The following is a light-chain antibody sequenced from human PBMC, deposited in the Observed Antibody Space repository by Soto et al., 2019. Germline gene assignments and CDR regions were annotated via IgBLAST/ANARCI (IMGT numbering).Light chain of an antibody. V-gene: IGLV2-11*01. CDR2: DVS. CDR1: SRDVGGYNY. Sequence: QSVLTQPRSVSGSPGQSGTISFTGTSRDVGGYNYVSWYQQHPGKAPKLMIYDVSKRPSWVPDRFSGYKSGNTASLNISGLQAEDEADYYCCSYAGSYKFAVVFGGGTKLTVL. CDR3: CSYAGSYKFAVV. J-gene: IGLJ2*01.